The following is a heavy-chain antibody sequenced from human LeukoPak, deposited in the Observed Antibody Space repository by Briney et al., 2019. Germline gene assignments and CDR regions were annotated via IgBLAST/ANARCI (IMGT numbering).Heavy chain of an antibody. CDR1: GYSFTSYW. CDR3: ASQRNVRQWLAIDY. CDR2: IYPGDSET. V-gene: IGHV5-51*01. Sequence: GESLKISCKGSGYSFTSYWIAWVRQMPGKGLEWMGIIYPGDSETRYSPSFQGQVTISADKFISTAYLQWSSLKASDTAMYYCASQRNVRQWLAIDYWGQGTLVTVSS. J-gene: IGHJ4*02. D-gene: IGHD6-19*01.